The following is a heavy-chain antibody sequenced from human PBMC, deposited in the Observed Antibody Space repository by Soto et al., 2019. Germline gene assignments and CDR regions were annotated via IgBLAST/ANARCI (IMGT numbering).Heavy chain of an antibody. CDR1: GFTFSSYA. Sequence: EVQLLESGGGLVQPGGSLRLSCAASGFTFSSYAMSWVRQAPGKGLEWVSAISGSGGSTYYADSVKGRFTISRDNSKNTVYLQMNSLRAEDTAVYYCAKDSDIVVVVAATFYGMDVWGQGTTVTVSS. V-gene: IGHV3-23*01. J-gene: IGHJ6*02. CDR2: ISGSGGST. D-gene: IGHD2-15*01. CDR3: AKDSDIVVVVAATFYGMDV.